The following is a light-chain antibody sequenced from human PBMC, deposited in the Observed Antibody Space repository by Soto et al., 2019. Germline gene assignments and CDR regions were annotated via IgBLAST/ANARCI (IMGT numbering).Light chain of an antibody. CDR2: DVS. Sequence: QSVMTPRASVSGSPGQSITVSCTGTSRDVGAYNYDSWYQQYPGEAPKVIIYDVSHRPAGVSNRFSGSKSGNTASLTISGPQTQDEADYYCSSYTSATTYVFGTGTKVTVL. V-gene: IGLV2-14*01. CDR3: SSYTSATTYV. CDR1: SRDVGAYNY. J-gene: IGLJ1*01.